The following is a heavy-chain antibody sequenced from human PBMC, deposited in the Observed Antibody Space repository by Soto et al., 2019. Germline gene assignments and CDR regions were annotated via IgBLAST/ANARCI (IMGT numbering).Heavy chain of an antibody. CDR3: ARYVVVVAARQDWFDP. D-gene: IGHD2-15*01. Sequence: SGPTLVNPTETLTLTCTFSGFSLSNARMGVSWIRQPPGKALEWLAHIFSNDEKSYSTSLKSRLTISKDTSKSQVVLTMTNMDPVDTATYYCARYVVVVAARQDWFDPWGQGTLVTVSS. J-gene: IGHJ5*02. CDR2: IFSNDEK. V-gene: IGHV2-26*01. CDR1: GFSLSNARMG.